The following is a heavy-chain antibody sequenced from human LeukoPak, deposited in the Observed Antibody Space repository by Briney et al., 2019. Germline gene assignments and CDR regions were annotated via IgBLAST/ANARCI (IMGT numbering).Heavy chain of an antibody. CDR1: RGSISSGSYY. Sequence: PSQTLSLTCTVSRGSISSGSYYWSWIRQPAGKGLEWIGRIYTSGSTNYNPSLKSRVTISVDTSKNQFSLKLSSVTAADTAVYYCARDLDIAVAGTGYYYYYMDVWGKGTTVTVSS. V-gene: IGHV4-61*02. D-gene: IGHD6-19*01. J-gene: IGHJ6*03. CDR2: IYTSGST. CDR3: ARDLDIAVAGTGYYYYYMDV.